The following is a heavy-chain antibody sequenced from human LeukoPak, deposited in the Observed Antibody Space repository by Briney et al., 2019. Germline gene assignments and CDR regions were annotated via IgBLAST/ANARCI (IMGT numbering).Heavy chain of an antibody. Sequence: PSETLSLTCTVSGGSISSSSYYWGWIRQPPGKGLEWIGSIYYSGSTYYNPSLKSRATISVDTSKNQFSLKLSSVTAADTAVYYCARLSLERRNYWGQGTLVTVSS. V-gene: IGHV4-39*01. CDR1: GGSISSSSYY. J-gene: IGHJ4*02. CDR3: ARLSLERRNY. CDR2: IYYSGST. D-gene: IGHD1-1*01.